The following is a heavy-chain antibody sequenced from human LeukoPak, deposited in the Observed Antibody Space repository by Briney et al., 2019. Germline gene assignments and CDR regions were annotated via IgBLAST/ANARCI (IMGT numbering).Heavy chain of an antibody. J-gene: IGHJ6*02. CDR1: GGTFSSYA. D-gene: IGHD3/OR15-3a*01. V-gene: IGHV1-69*04. CDR2: IIPILGIA. Sequence: VASVKVSCKASGGTFSSYAISWVRQAPGQGLEWMGRIIPILGIANYAQKFQGRVTITADKSTSTAYMELSSLRSEDTAVYYRARWKRLVIKPYYYYGMDVWGQGATVTVSS. CDR3: ARWKRLVIKPYYYYGMDV.